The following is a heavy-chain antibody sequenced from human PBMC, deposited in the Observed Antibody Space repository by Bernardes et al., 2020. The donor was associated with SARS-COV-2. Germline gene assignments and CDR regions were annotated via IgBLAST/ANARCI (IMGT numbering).Heavy chain of an antibody. CDR3: AKPLGGSYYYGMDV. D-gene: IGHD1-26*01. Sequence: GGSLRLSCAASGFTFSSYGMHWVRQAPGKGLEWVAVISYDGSNKYYADSVKGRFTISRDNSKNTLYLQMNSLRAEDTAVYYCAKPLGGSYYYGMDVWGQGTTVTVSS. J-gene: IGHJ6*02. CDR2: ISYDGSNK. CDR1: GFTFSSYG. V-gene: IGHV3-30*18.